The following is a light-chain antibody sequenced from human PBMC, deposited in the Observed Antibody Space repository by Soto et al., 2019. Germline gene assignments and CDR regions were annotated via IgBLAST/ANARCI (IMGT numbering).Light chain of an antibody. V-gene: IGKV1-12*01. Sequence: DIQMTQSPSSVSASVGDRVTLTCRASQGISSWLAWYQQKPGKAPKLLIYASSSLQSGVPSRFSVSGSGTHSTLTISSLKFFDSVTHYYLPSDPFPHTFGQGTNLEIK. J-gene: IGKJ2*01. CDR2: ASS. CDR1: QGISSW. CDR3: LPSDPFPHT.